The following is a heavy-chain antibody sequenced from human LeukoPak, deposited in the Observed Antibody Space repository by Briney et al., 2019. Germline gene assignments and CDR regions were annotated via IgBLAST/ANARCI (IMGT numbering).Heavy chain of an antibody. V-gene: IGHV3-23*01. Sequence: PGGSLRLSCVASGFTFSSYGMSWVRQAPGKGLEWVSGISDSGDGTYYADFVKGRFTISRDNSKNTLYLHMNSLRAEDTAVYYCAKDYQYVDYFDYWGQGTLVTVSS. CDR1: GFTFSSYG. CDR2: ISDSGDGT. J-gene: IGHJ4*02. CDR3: AKDYQYVDYFDY. D-gene: IGHD2-2*01.